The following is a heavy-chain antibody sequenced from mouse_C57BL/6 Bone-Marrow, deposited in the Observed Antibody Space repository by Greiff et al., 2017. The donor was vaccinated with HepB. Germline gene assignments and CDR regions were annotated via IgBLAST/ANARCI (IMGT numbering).Heavy chain of an antibody. CDR2: IDPSDSYT. J-gene: IGHJ2*01. CDR1: GYTFTSYW. D-gene: IGHD1-2*01. CDR3: ATLLPSFFFDY. Sequence: QVQLQQPGAELVMPGASVKLSCKASGYTFTSYWMHWVKQRPGQGLEWIGEIDPSDSYTNYNQKFKGKSTLTVDKSSSTAYMQLSSLTSEDSAVYYCATLLPSFFFDYWGQGTTLTVSS. V-gene: IGHV1-69*01.